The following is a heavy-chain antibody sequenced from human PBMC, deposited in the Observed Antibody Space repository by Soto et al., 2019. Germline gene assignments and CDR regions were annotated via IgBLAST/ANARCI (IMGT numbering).Heavy chain of an antibody. D-gene: IGHD3-9*01. CDR1: GFIFSGYA. Sequence: QVQLVESGGGVVQPGGSLRLSCAASGFIFSGYAMHWVRQAPCKGLEWVAVISYDGNTQYYADSVKGRFTVSRDNSNNILYVEMNNLRDEDTAMYYCAKETNAYEINFWGQGTLVTVSP. CDR3: AKETNAYEINF. CDR2: ISYDGNTQ. V-gene: IGHV3-30-3*01. J-gene: IGHJ4*02.